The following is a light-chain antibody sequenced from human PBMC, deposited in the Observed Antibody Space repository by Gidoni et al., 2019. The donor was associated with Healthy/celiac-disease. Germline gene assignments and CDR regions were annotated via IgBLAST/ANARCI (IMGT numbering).Light chain of an antibody. CDR1: QSISSY. CDR3: QQSYSTLLT. Sequence: DIQMTQSPSALSASVGDRVTITCRASQSISSYLNWYQQKPWKAPKLLIYAASSLQSGVPSRFSCSGSGTDFTLTISSLQPEDFATYYFQQSYSTLLTFGGWTKVEIK. CDR2: AAS. V-gene: IGKV1-39*01. J-gene: IGKJ4*01.